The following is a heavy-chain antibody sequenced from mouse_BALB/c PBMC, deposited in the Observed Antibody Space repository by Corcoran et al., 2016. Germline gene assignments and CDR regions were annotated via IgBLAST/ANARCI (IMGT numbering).Heavy chain of an antibody. J-gene: IGHJ1*01. CDR1: VYTFTIYV. V-gene: IGHV1S136*01. Sequence: EVQLKLSGPGLVQPGATETITGTASVYTFTIYVRHWVEQKTGQGLEWIGYINPYNDGAKYNEKFKGKATLTSDKSSSTAYMELSSLTSEDSAVYYCARRDGYRYFDVWGAGTTVTVS. CDR3: ARRDGYRYFDV. D-gene: IGHD2-3*01. CDR2: INPYNDGA.